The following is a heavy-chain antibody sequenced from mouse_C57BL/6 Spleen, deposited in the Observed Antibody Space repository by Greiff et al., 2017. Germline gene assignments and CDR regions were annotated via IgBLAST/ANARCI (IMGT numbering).Heavy chain of an antibody. Sequence: QVLLQQSGAELVKPGASVKMSCKASGYTFTSYWITWVKQRPGQGLEWIGDIYPGSGSTNYNEKFKSKATLTVDTSSSTAYMPLSSLTSEDSAVYYCARTTVVASDAMDYWGQGTSVTVSS. V-gene: IGHV1-55*01. CDR3: ARTTVVASDAMDY. CDR2: IYPGSGST. CDR1: GYTFTSYW. D-gene: IGHD1-1*01. J-gene: IGHJ4*01.